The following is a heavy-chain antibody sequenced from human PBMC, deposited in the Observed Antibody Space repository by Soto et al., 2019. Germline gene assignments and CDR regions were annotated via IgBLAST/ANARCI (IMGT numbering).Heavy chain of an antibody. Sequence: PSETLSLTYTVSGGSISSGDYYWSWIRQPPGKGLEWIGYIYYSGSTYYNPSLKSRVTISVDTSKNQFSLKLSSVTAADTAVYYCARARDDFGLVYWGQGTLVTVSS. CDR1: GGSISSGDYY. D-gene: IGHD3-3*01. J-gene: IGHJ4*02. CDR2: IYYSGST. CDR3: ARARDDFGLVY. V-gene: IGHV4-30-4*01.